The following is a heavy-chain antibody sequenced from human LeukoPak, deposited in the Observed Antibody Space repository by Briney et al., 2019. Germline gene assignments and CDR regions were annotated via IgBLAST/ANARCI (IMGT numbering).Heavy chain of an antibody. CDR3: ARAGRYCRGGSCYPGSNWFDP. V-gene: IGHV4-34*01. J-gene: IGHJ5*02. CDR1: GGSFSGYY. CDR2: INHSGST. Sequence: KPSETLSLTCAVDGGSFSGYYWSWIRQPPGKGLEWIGEINHSGSTNYNPSLKSRVTISVDTSKNQFSLKLSYVTAADTAVSYCARAGRYCRGGSCYPGSNWFDPWGQGTLVTVSS. D-gene: IGHD2-15*01.